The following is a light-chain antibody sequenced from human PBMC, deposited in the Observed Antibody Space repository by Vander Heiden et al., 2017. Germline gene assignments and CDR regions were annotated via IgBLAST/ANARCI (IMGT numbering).Light chain of an antibody. V-gene: IGLV7-43*01. CDR1: TGEVISDYY. J-gene: IGLJ3*02. CDR2: STS. Sequence: QTVVPQEPSLTVSPGGTVTLTCALSTGEVISDYYPNWFQHKPGQAPRTLIYSTSNKLSWTPARFSGSLLGGKATLTLSGVQPEDEAEYYCLLMYGDAWVFGGGTNLIVL. CDR3: LLMYGDAWV.